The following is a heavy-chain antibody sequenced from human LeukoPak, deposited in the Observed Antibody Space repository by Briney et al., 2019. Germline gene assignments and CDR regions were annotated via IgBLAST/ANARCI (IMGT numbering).Heavy chain of an antibody. CDR2: IYSSGGYM. CDR1: GFTFNTYS. J-gene: IGHJ4*02. CDR3: LRGDRRDY. V-gene: IGHV3-21*06. Sequence: GGSLRLSCEPSGFTFNTYSMNWARQAPGEGLEWVSSIYSSGGYMIYADAVKGRFIISRDNAKYSLYLQMNSLRVEDTAVYYCLRGDRRDYWGQGNLVTGSS.